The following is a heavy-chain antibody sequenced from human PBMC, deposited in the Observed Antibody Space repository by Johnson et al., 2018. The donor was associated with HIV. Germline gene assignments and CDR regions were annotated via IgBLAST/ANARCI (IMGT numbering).Heavy chain of an antibody. Sequence: QVQLVESGGGVVQPGRSLRLSCAASGFTFSSYGMHWVRQAPGKGLEWVAGMWYDGTKKNYADSVKGRFTISRDNSKNTLHLQMNILRSEDTAVYYCAKETRDSRSAFDIWGQGTLVTVSS. D-gene: IGHD4-11*01. J-gene: IGHJ3*02. CDR2: MWYDGTKK. V-gene: IGHV3-33*06. CDR3: AKETRDSRSAFDI. CDR1: GFTFSSYG.